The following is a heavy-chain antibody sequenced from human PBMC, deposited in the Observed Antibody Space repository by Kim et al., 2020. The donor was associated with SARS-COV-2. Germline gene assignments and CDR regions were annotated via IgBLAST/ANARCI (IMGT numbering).Heavy chain of an antibody. CDR2: ILPMVDIP. CDR1: GCTFSNYA. CDR3: ARGGQVVIDGRVSLTPYDH. Sequence: SVKVSCKASGCTFSNYAVNWVRQAPGQGLEWMGRILPMVDIPNYARNFQGRLTTTADKSTSTAYMELTGLTSADTAVYYCARGGQVVIDGRVSLTPYDHWGQGALLTVSS. V-gene: IGHV1-69*04. J-gene: IGHJ5*02. D-gene: IGHD2-21*01.